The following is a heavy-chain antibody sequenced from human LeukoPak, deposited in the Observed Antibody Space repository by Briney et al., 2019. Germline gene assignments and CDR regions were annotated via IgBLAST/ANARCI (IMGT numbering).Heavy chain of an antibody. J-gene: IGHJ4*02. V-gene: IGHV3-23*01. D-gene: IGHD3-9*01. CDR3: AKEDLHYDILTGYYTTPYSFDS. Sequence: GGSLRLSCAASGLTFSNNVMSWVRQAPGKGLEWVSAISGSGGGTYNAASVKGRFTISRDNSRNTLFLQMNSLRAEDTAVYYCAKEDLHYDILTGYYTTPYSFDSWGQGTLVTVSS. CDR2: ISGSGGGT. CDR1: GLTFSNNV.